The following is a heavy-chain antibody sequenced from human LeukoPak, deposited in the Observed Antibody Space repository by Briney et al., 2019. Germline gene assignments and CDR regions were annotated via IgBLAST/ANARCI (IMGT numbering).Heavy chain of an antibody. J-gene: IGHJ5*02. CDR1: GGSISSYY. CDR2: IYYSGST. CDR3: ARVGKHDILTGGWFDP. Sequence: SETLSLTCTVSGGSISSYYWSWIRQPPGKGLEWIGYIYYSGSTNYNPSLKSRVTISVDTSKNQFSLKLSSVTAADTAVYYCARVGKHDILTGGWFDPWGQGTLVTVSS. V-gene: IGHV4-59*01. D-gene: IGHD3-9*01.